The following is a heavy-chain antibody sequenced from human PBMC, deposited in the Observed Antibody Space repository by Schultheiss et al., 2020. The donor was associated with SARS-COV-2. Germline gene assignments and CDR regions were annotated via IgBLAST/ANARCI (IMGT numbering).Heavy chain of an antibody. CDR1: GFTFSSYA. J-gene: IGHJ5*02. CDR2: ISGNSRYI. D-gene: IGHD2-2*01. V-gene: IGHV3-21*04. CDR3: AKDQRSYAP. Sequence: GGSLRLSCAASGFTFSSYAMHWVRQAPGKGLEWVASISGNSRYIYYADSVRGRATISRDNARNSLYLQMNSLRAEDTAVYYCAKDQRSYAPWGQGTLVTVSS.